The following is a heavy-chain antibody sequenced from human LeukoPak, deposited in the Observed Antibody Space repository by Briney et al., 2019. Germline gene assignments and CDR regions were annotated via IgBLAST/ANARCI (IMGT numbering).Heavy chain of an antibody. V-gene: IGHV3-23*01. CDR1: GFTFSSYA. Sequence: GGSLRLSCAASGFTFSSYAMSWVRQAPGKGLEWVSAISGSGGSTYYADSVKGRFTISRDNSKNTLYLQMNSLRAEDTAVYYCAKGYYDFWSGYYTFDYWGQGTLVTVSS. J-gene: IGHJ4*02. CDR2: ISGSGGST. D-gene: IGHD3-3*01. CDR3: AKGYYDFWSGYYTFDY.